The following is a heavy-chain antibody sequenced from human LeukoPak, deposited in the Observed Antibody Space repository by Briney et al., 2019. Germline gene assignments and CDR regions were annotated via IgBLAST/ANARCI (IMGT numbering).Heavy chain of an antibody. CDR3: AKSNGYGLIDI. D-gene: IGHD3-10*01. Sequence: PSETLSLTCSVSGDSISSAFYWGWIRQPPGKWLEWIGSIYHSGTTYYNPSLKSRVTISVDKSKNQFSLKLNSVTAADTAVYYCAKSNGYGLIDIWGQGTMVTVSS. CDR1: GDSISSAFY. CDR2: IYHSGTT. J-gene: IGHJ3*02. V-gene: IGHV4-38-2*02.